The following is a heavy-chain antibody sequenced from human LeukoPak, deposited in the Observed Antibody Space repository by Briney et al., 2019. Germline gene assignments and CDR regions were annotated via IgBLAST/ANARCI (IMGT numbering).Heavy chain of an antibody. J-gene: IGHJ6*03. CDR2: IFYSGST. CDR1: GGSITTSNYY. D-gene: IGHD3-22*01. V-gene: IGHV4-39*07. CDR3: ARVSRGGSGYFYYYYYMDV. Sequence: SETLSLTCTVSGGSITTSNYYWGWIRQPPGKGLGWIGNIFYSGSTYYGPSLKSRLTISLDTSRNQFSLKLNSVTAADTAVYYCARVSRGGSGYFYYYYYMDVWGKGTTVTISS.